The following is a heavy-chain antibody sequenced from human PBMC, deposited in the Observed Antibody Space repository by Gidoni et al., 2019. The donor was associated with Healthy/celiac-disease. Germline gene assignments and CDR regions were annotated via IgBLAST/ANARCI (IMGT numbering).Heavy chain of an antibody. D-gene: IGHD1-26*01. V-gene: IGHV5-10-1*01. J-gene: IGHJ4*02. CDR1: GYSFTSYW. CDR3: ARSRAVGKGEITRGVFDY. CDR2: IDPSDSYT. Sequence: EVQLVQSGAEVKKPGESLRISCKGSGYSFTSYWISWVRQMPGKGLEWMGRIDPSDSYTNYSPSFQGHVTISADKSISTAYLQWSSLKASDTAMYYCARSRAVGKGEITRGVFDYWGQGTLVTVSS.